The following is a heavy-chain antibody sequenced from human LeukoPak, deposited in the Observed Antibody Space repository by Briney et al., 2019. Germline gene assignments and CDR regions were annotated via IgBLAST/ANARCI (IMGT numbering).Heavy chain of an antibody. Sequence: EASVNVSCKASGYTFTSYAMHWVRQAPGQRLEWMGWINAGNGNTKYSQKFQDRVTITRDTSASTAYMELSSMRSEDTAVYYCARTTTMVRYRYYYYGMDVWGKGTTVTVSS. V-gene: IGHV1-3*01. CDR1: GYTFTSYA. CDR3: ARTTTMVRYRYYYYGMDV. J-gene: IGHJ6*04. CDR2: INAGNGNT. D-gene: IGHD3-10*01.